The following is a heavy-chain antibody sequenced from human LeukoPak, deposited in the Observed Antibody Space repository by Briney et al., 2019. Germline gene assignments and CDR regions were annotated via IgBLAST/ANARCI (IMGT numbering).Heavy chain of an antibody. CDR2: INAYNGNT. Sequence: ASVKVSCKASGYTFTSYGISWVRQAPGQGLEWMGWINAYNGNTNYAQKLQGRVTMTTDTSTSTAYMELRSLRSDDTAVYYCARDHYYDSSGPLDYWGQGTLVTVSS. CDR1: GYTFTSYG. D-gene: IGHD3-22*01. V-gene: IGHV1-18*01. J-gene: IGHJ4*02. CDR3: ARDHYYDSSGPLDY.